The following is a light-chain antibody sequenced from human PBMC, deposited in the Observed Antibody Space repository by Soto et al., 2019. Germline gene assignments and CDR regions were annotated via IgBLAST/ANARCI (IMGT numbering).Light chain of an antibody. CDR1: QSISKY. Sequence: IQMTQSPSSLSASVGDRVTITCRASQSISKYLNWYQQKPGKAPKLLIYAASSLHSGVPSRFSGSGSGTDFTLTIISLQPEDFATYYCQQSYSAPPLTFGGGTNVEFK. V-gene: IGKV1-39*01. CDR2: AAS. CDR3: QQSYSAPPLT. J-gene: IGKJ4*01.